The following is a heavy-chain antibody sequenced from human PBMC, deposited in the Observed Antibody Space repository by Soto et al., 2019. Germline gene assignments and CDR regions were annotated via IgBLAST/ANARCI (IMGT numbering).Heavy chain of an antibody. CDR2: ISYDGKFK. Sequence: PGGSLRLSCRTSGFTFSHYAIHWVRQAPGKGLEWVTVISYDGKFKHYADSVKGRFTISRANSNNTVYLQMNSLRPEDTAVYYCTTVFEYWGQGTPVTSPQ. V-gene: IGHV3-30*04. CDR1: GFTFSHYA. CDR3: TTVFEY. J-gene: IGHJ4*02.